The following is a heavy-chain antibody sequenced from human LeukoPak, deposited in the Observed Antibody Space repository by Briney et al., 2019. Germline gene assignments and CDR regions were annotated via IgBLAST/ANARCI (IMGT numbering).Heavy chain of an antibody. CDR2: ISYDGSNK. CDR1: GFTFRYSA. Sequence: GGSLRLSCAASGFTFRYSAMSWVRQAPGKGLEWVAVISYDGSNKYYADSVKGRFTISRDNSKNTLYLQMNSLRAEDTAVYYCARDRGVRGVIANWFDPWGQGTLVTVSS. CDR3: ARDRGVRGVIANWFDP. V-gene: IGHV3-30*04. J-gene: IGHJ5*02. D-gene: IGHD3-10*01.